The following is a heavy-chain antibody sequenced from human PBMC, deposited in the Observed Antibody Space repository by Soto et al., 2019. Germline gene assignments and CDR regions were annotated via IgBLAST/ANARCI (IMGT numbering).Heavy chain of an antibody. D-gene: IGHD2-21*02. CDR3: ARRRYCGVDCYNKFYYGMDV. Sequence: QVQLVQSGAEVRKPGSSVEVSCMASGSTFSSYTVNWVRQAPGQGLEWIGRIIPVLGVTHYARRFQGRVTIPSNISRKTGDIGVTRLTYEVTAVYYCARRRYCGVDCYNKFYYGMDVWGQGTTVTVSS. V-gene: IGHV1-69*02. CDR1: GSTFSSYT. J-gene: IGHJ6*02. CDR2: IIPVLGVT.